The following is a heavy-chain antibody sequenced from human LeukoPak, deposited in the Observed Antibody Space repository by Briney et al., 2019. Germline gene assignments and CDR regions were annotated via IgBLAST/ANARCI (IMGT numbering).Heavy chain of an antibody. CDR2: IYWHDDK. V-gene: IGHV2-5*01. Sequence: SGATLVKPTQTLTLTCTFSGFSLSTGGLGVGWIRQPPGKALEWLALIYWHDDKRYNPSLRSRLTIPKNTSKNQVVRTMTNMDPVDTGTYYCAHRHWSGPNSRHWFDPWGQGTLVTVSS. J-gene: IGHJ5*02. CDR1: GFSLSTGGLG. D-gene: IGHD2/OR15-2a*01. CDR3: AHRHWSGPNSRHWFDP.